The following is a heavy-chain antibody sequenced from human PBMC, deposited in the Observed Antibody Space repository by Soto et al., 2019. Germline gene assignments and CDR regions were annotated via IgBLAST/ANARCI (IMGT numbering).Heavy chain of an antibody. J-gene: IGHJ4*02. CDR2: IHHGGSP. D-gene: IGHD2-21*02. V-gene: IGHV4-38-2*02. Sequence: SETLSLTCAVSGYSISSGYYWGWIRQSPGKGLEWIGSIHHGGSPLFNPSLEGRVAISIDTSKNQLSLTLSSVTAADTAVYYCARDWTEVATAYWGQGTRVTVSS. CDR3: ARDWTEVATAY. CDR1: GYSISSGYY.